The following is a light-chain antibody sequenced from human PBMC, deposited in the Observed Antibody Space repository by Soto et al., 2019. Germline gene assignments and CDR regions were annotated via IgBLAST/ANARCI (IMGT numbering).Light chain of an antibody. CDR1: SSDVGAYNY. Sequence: QSALTQPASVSGSPGQSITISCTGTSSDVGAYNYVSWYQQHPGKAPKLMIYGVSYRPSGVSNRFSGSKSGNTASLTISGLQAEDEAHYYCCSYTSSSTKVFGTGTKVTVL. V-gene: IGLV2-14*01. CDR3: CSYTSSSTKV. CDR2: GVS. J-gene: IGLJ1*01.